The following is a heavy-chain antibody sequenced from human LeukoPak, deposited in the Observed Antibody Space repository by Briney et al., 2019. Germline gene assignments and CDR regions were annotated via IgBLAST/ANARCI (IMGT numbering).Heavy chain of an antibody. V-gene: IGHV1-18*01. CDR3: AREACAHCTIDY. Sequence: ASVKVSCKASGYTFPTCGITWVRQAPGQGLEWMGWISAYNGNTHFAQKLQGRVTMTTDTPTTTAYMELRSLRSDDTAVYYCAREACAHCTIDYWGQGTLVTVSS. D-gene: IGHD1-1*01. CDR2: ISAYNGNT. CDR1: GYTFPTCG. J-gene: IGHJ4*02.